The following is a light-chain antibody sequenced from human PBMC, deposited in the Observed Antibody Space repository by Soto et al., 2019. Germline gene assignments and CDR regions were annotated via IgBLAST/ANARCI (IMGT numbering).Light chain of an antibody. Sequence: DIQMTQSPSSVSASVGDTVTITCRASQDISNWLAWYQHNPGKAPKFLFYGASSLQSGVPSRFSGSGYGTDFILTISSLQHEDFATYFCQQANSLPFTFGPGTKVDIK. CDR1: QDISNW. J-gene: IGKJ3*01. CDR3: QQANSLPFT. V-gene: IGKV1-12*02. CDR2: GAS.